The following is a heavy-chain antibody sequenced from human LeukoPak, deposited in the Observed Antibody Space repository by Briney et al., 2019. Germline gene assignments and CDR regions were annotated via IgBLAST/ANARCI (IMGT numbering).Heavy chain of an antibody. CDR2: IYTSGST. CDR1: GGSISSYY. V-gene: IGHV4-4*07. Sequence: SETLSLTCTVSGGSISSYYWSWIRQPAGKGLEWIGRIYTSGSTNYNPSLKSRVTMSVDTSKNQFSLKLSSVTAADTAVYYCARVPWTYYYDSSGYWDYYYFDYWGQGTLVTVSS. J-gene: IGHJ4*02. D-gene: IGHD3-22*01. CDR3: ARVPWTYYYDSSGYWDYYYFDY.